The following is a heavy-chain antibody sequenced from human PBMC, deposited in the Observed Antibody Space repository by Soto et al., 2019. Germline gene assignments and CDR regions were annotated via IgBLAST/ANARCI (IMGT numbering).Heavy chain of an antibody. CDR3: ARYFHTYSGPPI. Sequence: SETLSLTCVVSGYVITSGYYWGWIRQPPGKGLEWIGTVDHSGSTYYDPSLQGRVTISIDTSKNQFSLKLTSVTAADPALYYCARYFHTYSGPPIWGQGTLVTVSS. J-gene: IGHJ4*02. CDR1: GYVITSGYY. D-gene: IGHD5-12*01. CDR2: VDHSGST. V-gene: IGHV4-38-2*01.